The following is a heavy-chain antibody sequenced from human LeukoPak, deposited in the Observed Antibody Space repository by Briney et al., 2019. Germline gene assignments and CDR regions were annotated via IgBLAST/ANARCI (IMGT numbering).Heavy chain of an antibody. Sequence: SETLSLTYTVSGGSISSYYWSWIRQPPGKGLEWIGYIYYSGSTNYNPSLKSRVTISVDTSKNQFSLKLSSVTAADTAVYYCAKAPVMYSSGWIFDYWGQGTLVTVSS. V-gene: IGHV4-59*01. CDR3: AKAPVMYSSGWIFDY. D-gene: IGHD6-19*01. CDR1: GGSISSYY. CDR2: IYYSGST. J-gene: IGHJ4*02.